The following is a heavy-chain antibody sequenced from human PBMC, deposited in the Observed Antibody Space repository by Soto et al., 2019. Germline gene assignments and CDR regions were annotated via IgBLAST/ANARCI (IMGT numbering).Heavy chain of an antibody. J-gene: IGHJ4*02. CDR1: GFTFSSYG. CDR3: AKGRGGSIKVATTHFDY. Sequence: GGSLRLSCAASGFTFSSYGMHWVRQAPGKGLEWVAVISYDGSNKYYADSVKGRFTISRDNSKNTLYLQMNSLRAEDTAVYYCAKGRGGSIKVATTHFDYWGQGTLVTVSS. CDR2: ISYDGSNK. D-gene: IGHD2-15*01. V-gene: IGHV3-30*18.